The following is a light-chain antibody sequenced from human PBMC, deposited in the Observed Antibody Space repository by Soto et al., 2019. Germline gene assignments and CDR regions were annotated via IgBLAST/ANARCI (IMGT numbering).Light chain of an antibody. Sequence: DVVMTQSPLSLPVSLGQPASISCGASQSLVYSDGNTYLSSFQQRPGQSPRRLIYKVSDRGSGVPDRFSGSGSGANFTLKVSWVEAADVGHLPPLTFGGGTKVEIK. J-gene: IGKJ4*01. CDR1: QSLVYSDGNTY. V-gene: IGKV2-30*01. CDR2: KVS. CDR3: LT.